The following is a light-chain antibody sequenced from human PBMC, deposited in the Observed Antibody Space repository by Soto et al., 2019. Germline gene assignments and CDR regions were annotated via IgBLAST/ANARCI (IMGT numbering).Light chain of an antibody. J-gene: IGKJ1*01. Sequence: DIVMTQSPDSLAVSLGERATINCKSSQSVLYSSNNKNYLAWYQQKPGQPPKLLIYWASTRESGVPDRFSGSESGTDFTLTISSLQAEDVAVYYCQQYYSTGGTFGQGTKVEIK. V-gene: IGKV4-1*01. CDR3: QQYYSTGGT. CDR1: QSVLYSSNNKNY. CDR2: WAS.